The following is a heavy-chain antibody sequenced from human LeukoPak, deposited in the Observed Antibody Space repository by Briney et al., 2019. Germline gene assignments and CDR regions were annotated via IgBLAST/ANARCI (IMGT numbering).Heavy chain of an antibody. Sequence: GGSLRLSCAASGFTFSTYAVNWVRQAPGKGLEWVSAITGSGGATYYADSVKGRFTISRDNAKNSLYLQMNSLRAEDTAVYYCARSGQQLVVNYWGQGTLVTVSS. CDR2: ITGSGGAT. D-gene: IGHD6-13*01. V-gene: IGHV3-21*01. CDR1: GFTFSTYA. CDR3: ARSGQQLVVNY. J-gene: IGHJ4*02.